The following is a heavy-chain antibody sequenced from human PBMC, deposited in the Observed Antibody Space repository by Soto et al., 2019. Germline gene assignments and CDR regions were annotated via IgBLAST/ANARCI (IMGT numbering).Heavy chain of an antibody. D-gene: IGHD6-13*01. V-gene: IGHV3-23*01. J-gene: IGHJ4*02. CDR3: AKDRDSSSWYLSYFDY. CDR2: ISAGDRSI. CDR1: EFTISSYA. Sequence: GGSLRLSCAASEFTISSYAMNWVRQAPGKGLEWVSGISAGDRSIYYADSVKGRFTVSRDNSKNTLYLQMNSLRGEDTAVYYCAKDRDSSSWYLSYFDYWGQGTLVTVSS.